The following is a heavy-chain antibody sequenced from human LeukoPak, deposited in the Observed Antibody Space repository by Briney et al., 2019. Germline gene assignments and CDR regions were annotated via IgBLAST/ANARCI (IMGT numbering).Heavy chain of an antibody. J-gene: IGHJ2*01. CDR2: IYTSGST. V-gene: IGHV4-61*02. CDR1: GGSISSGSYY. D-gene: IGHD4-17*01. Sequence: SQTLSLTCTVSGGSISSGSYYWSWIRQPAGKGLEWIGRIYTSGSTNYNPSLKSRVTISVDTSKNQFSLKLSSVTAADTAVYYCARVENDYGDYWYFDLWGRGTLVTVSS. CDR3: ARVENDYGDYWYFDL.